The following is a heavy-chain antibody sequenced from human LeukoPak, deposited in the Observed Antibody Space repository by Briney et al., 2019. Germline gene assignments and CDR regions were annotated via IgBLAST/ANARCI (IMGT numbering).Heavy chain of an antibody. J-gene: IGHJ6*02. Sequence: PSETLSLTCTVSGGSISSYYWSWIRQPPGKGLEWIGYIYYSGSTNYNPSLKSRVTISVDTSKNQFSLKLSSVTAADTAVYYCARDCSSASCPYYYGMDVWGQGTTVTVSS. CDR3: ARDCSSASCPYYYGMDV. D-gene: IGHD2-2*01. CDR2: IYYSGST. V-gene: IGHV4-59*01. CDR1: GGSISSYY.